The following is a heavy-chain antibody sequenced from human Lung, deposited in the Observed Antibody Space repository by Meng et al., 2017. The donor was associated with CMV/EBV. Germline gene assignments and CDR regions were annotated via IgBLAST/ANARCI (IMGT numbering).Heavy chain of an antibody. CDR3: ARDLRLVPSAAQEF. Sequence: SXXVSXKTSGYTFNSFGISWVRQAPGQGLEWLGWISPYTGNTFYAQNLQGRVTLTTDRSTSTAYMELRSLTSDDTAVYYCARDLRLVPSAAQEFWGQGTXVTVYS. V-gene: IGHV1-18*01. CDR1: GYTFNSFG. CDR2: ISPYTGNT. J-gene: IGHJ4*02. D-gene: IGHD2-2*01.